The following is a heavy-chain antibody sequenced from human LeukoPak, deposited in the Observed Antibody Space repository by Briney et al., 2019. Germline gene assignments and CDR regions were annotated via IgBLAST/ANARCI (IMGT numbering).Heavy chain of an antibody. Sequence: GGSLRLSCAASGFTFSSFGMHWVRQAPGEGLEWVALTSNQGNNIDYVNSVRGRFTISRDNSKSTLYLQMNSLRPEDTAIYYCVRDRYSGNYRKAGTFAYWGQGTLVTVSS. J-gene: IGHJ4*02. CDR3: VRDRYSGNYRKAGTFAY. V-gene: IGHV3-30*03. D-gene: IGHD1-26*01. CDR2: TSNQGNNI. CDR1: GFTFSSFG.